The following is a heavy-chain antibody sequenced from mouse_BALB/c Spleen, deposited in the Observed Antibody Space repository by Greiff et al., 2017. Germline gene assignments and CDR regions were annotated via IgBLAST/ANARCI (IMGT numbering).Heavy chain of an antibody. CDR1: GFTFSSYA. Sequence: EVKLVESGGGLVKPGGSLKLSCAASGFTFSSYAMSWVRQSPEKRLEWVAEISSGGSYTYYPDTVTGRFTISRDNAKNTLYLEMSSLRSEDTAMYYCARADGYYDAMDYWGQGTSVTVSS. D-gene: IGHD2-3*01. CDR3: ARADGYYDAMDY. J-gene: IGHJ4*01. CDR2: ISSGGSYT. V-gene: IGHV5-9-4*01.